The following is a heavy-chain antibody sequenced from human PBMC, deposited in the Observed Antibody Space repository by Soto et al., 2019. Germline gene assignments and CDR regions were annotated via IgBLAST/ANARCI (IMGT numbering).Heavy chain of an antibody. V-gene: IGHV1-18*01. CDR1: GYTFTTSG. D-gene: IGHD1-26*01. J-gene: IGHJ6*02. CDR3: ARQGSWPYYYYGLDV. CDR2: ISTYNGDT. Sequence: QVQLVQSGPEVKKPGASVKVSCEASGYTFTTSGISWVRQAPGQGLEWMGWISTYNGDTNSAQKFQGRVTMTADTSTGTAYMELMSLKSDDTAVYYGARQGSWPYYYYGLDVWGQGTTVTVSS.